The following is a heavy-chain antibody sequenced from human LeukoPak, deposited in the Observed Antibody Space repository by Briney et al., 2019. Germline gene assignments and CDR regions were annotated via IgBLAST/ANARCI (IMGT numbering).Heavy chain of an antibody. V-gene: IGHV3-30*18. J-gene: IGHJ3*02. CDR2: ISYDGSNK. Sequence: GGSLRLSCAASGFTFSSYGMHWVRQAPGKGLEWVAVISYDGSNKYYADSVKGRFTISRDNSKNTLYLQMNSLRAEDTAVYYCAKVEIVVVIGDAFDIWGQGTMVTVSS. D-gene: IGHD3-22*01. CDR3: AKVEIVVVIGDAFDI. CDR1: GFTFSSYG.